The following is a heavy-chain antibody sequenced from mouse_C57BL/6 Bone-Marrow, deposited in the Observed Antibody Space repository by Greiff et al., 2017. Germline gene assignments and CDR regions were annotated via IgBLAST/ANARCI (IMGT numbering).Heavy chain of an antibody. V-gene: IGHV5-12*01. D-gene: IGHD3-1*01. J-gene: IGHJ3*01. CDR2: ISNGGGST. Sequence: EVQRVESGGGLVQPGGSLKLSCAASGFTFSDYYMYWVRQTPEKRLEWVAYISNGGGSTYYPDTVKGRFTISRDNAKNTLYLQMSRLKSEDTAMYYCARHAARAYWGQGTLVTVSA. CDR1: GFTFSDYY. CDR3: ARHAARAY.